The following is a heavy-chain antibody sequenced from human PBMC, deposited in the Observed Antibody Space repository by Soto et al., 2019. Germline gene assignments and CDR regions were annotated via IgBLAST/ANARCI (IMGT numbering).Heavy chain of an antibody. CDR1: GFSLTTSGVA. D-gene: IGHD6-13*01. CDR2: IYGHDHE. J-gene: IGHJ5*01. V-gene: IGHV2-5*01. Sequence: ITLEESGPTLVQPTQTLTLTCTVSGFSLTTSGVAVVWIRQPPGKPLEWLAAIYGHDHEHYSQSLRNRLHITKENSKNKGVLTMSKMDPVETATYFGAQRRNTAESCWFDPSGQGTLVTGSS. CDR3: AQRRNTAESCWFDP.